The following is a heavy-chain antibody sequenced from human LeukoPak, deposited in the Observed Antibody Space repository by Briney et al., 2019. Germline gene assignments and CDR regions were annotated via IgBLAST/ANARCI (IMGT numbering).Heavy chain of an antibody. CDR2: ISYDGSNK. D-gene: IGHD3-3*01. Sequence: GGSLRLSCAASGFTFSSYAMHWVRQAPGKGLEWVAVISYDGSNKYYADSVKGRFTISRDNSKNTLYLQMNSLRAEDTAVYYCARGSYDFWSGYPALWAFDIWGQGTMVTVSS. CDR1: GFTFSSYA. V-gene: IGHV3-30-3*01. J-gene: IGHJ3*02. CDR3: ARGSYDFWSGYPALWAFDI.